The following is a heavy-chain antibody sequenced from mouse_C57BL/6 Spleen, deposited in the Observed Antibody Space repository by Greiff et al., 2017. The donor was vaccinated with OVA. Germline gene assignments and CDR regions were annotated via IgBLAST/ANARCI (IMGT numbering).Heavy chain of an antibody. CDR3: ARSYYSKSPLWYFDV. J-gene: IGHJ1*03. CDR1: GFSLTSYA. Sequence: VKLMESGPGLVAPSQSLSITCTVSGFSLTSYAISWVRQPPGKGLEWLGVIWTGGGTNYNSALKSRLSISKDNSKSQVFLKMNSLQTDDTARYYCARSYYSKSPLWYFDVWGTGTTVTVSS. D-gene: IGHD2-5*01. V-gene: IGHV2-9-1*01. CDR2: IWTGGGT.